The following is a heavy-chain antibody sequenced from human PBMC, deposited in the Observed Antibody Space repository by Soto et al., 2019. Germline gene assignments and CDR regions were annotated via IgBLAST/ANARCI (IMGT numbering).Heavy chain of an antibody. CDR2: ISSSSSYI. CDR1: GFTFSSYS. Sequence: GGSLRLSCAASGFTFSSYSMNWVRQAPGKGLEWVSSISSSSSYIYYADSVKGRFTISRDNAKNSLYLQMNSLRAEDTAVYYCASLEWLRRNFDYWGQGTLGAVSS. J-gene: IGHJ4*02. CDR3: ASLEWLRRNFDY. D-gene: IGHD5-12*01. V-gene: IGHV3-21*01.